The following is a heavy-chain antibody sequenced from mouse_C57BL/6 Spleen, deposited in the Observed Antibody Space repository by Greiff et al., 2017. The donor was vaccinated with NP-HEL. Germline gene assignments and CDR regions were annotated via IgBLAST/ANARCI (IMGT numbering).Heavy chain of an antibody. J-gene: IGHJ2*01. Sequence: VQRVESGAELVKPGASVKISCKASGYAFSSYWMNWVKQRPGKGLEWIGQIYPGDGDTNYNGKFKGKATLTADKSSSTAYMQLSSLTSEDSAVYFCARSYSTLYYFDYWGQGATLTVSS. D-gene: IGHD2-5*01. CDR2: IYPGDGDT. V-gene: IGHV1-80*01. CDR1: GYAFSSYW. CDR3: ARSYSTLYYFDY.